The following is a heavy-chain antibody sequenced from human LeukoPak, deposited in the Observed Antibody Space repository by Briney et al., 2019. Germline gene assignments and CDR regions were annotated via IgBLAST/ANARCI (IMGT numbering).Heavy chain of an antibody. Sequence: SETLSLTCTVSGGSISSSSYYWGWIRQPPGKGLEWIGSIYYSGSTYYNPSLKSRVTISVDTSKNQFSPKLSSVTAADTAVYYCARDDHYYYYGMDVWGQGTTVTVSS. V-gene: IGHV4-39*07. J-gene: IGHJ6*02. CDR2: IYYSGST. CDR3: ARDDHYYYYGMDV. CDR1: GGSISSSSYY.